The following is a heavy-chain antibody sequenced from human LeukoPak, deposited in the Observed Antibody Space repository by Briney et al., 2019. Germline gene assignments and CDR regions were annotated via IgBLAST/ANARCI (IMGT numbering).Heavy chain of an antibody. CDR2: IYYSGST. D-gene: IGHD2-15*01. J-gene: IGHJ6*02. Sequence: LRLSCAASGFTFSSYAMSWIRQHPGKGLEWIGYIYYSGSTYYNPSPKSRVTISVDTSKNQFSLKLSSVTAADTAVYYCARLVVAATPYYYYYYGMDVWGQGTTVTVSS. CDR3: ARLVVAATPYYYYYYGMDV. CDR1: GFTFSSYA. V-gene: IGHV4-31*02.